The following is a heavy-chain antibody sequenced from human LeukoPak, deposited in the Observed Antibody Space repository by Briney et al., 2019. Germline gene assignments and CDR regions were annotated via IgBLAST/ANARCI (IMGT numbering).Heavy chain of an antibody. J-gene: IGHJ6*02. CDR2: ISSSGSTI. V-gene: IGHV3-48*03. Sequence: GGSLRLSCAASGFTFSSYEMNWVRQAPGKGLEWVSYISSSGSTIYYADSVKGRFTISRDNAKNSLYLQMNSLRAEDTAVYYCVKKTYYYDNYGMDVWGQGTTVTVSS. CDR3: VKKTYYYDNYGMDV. CDR1: GFTFSSYE.